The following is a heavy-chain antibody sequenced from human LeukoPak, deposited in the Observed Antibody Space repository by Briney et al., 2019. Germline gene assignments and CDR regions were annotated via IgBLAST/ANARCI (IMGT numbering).Heavy chain of an antibody. D-gene: IGHD2-2*01. CDR1: GESFSGYY. V-gene: IGHV4-34*01. CDR3: ARQFKDIVVVPANNWFDP. CDR2: INHSGNT. Sequence: SETLSLTCAVYGESFSGYYWSWIRRPPGKGLEWIGEINHSGNTNYNPSLKSRVTISVDTSKIQFSLKLNSVTAADTAVYYCARQFKDIVVVPANNWFDPWGQGTLVTVSS. J-gene: IGHJ5*02.